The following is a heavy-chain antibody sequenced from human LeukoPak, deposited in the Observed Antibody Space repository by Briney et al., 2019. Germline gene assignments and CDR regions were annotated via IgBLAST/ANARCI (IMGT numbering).Heavy chain of an antibody. J-gene: IGHJ4*02. D-gene: IGHD6-19*01. CDR3: ARYSSGWKSFDY. V-gene: IGHV2-70*17. CDR2: IDWDDDK. CDR1: GFSLTTSGMC. Sequence: SGPALVKPTQTLTLTCTFSGFSLTTSGMCVSWIRPPPGKALEWLARIDWDDDKFYSTSLKTRLTISKDTSKNQVVLTMTNMDPVDTATYYCARYSSGWKSFDYWGQGTLVTVSS.